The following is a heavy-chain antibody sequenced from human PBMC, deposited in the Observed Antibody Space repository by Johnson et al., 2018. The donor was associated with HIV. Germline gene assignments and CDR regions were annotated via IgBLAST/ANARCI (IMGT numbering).Heavy chain of an antibody. D-gene: IGHD3-22*01. CDR2: ITYDGSNI. V-gene: IGHV3-30*03. CDR3: ARGSITMITGCAFDI. Sequence: QVQLVESGGGVVQPGMSLRLSCAASGFTFSTSGMHWVRQAPGKGLEWVAVITYDGSNIYYADSVKGRFTISRDNSKNTLNLQMSNLRPEDAAVYYSARGSITMITGCAFDIWGQGTMVTVSS. CDR1: GFTFSTSG. J-gene: IGHJ3*02.